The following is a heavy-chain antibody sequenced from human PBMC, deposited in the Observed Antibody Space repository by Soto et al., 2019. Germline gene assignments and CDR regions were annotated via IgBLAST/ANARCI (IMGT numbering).Heavy chain of an antibody. V-gene: IGHV3-30*18. CDR2: ISYDGSNK. D-gene: IGHD3-9*01. J-gene: IGHJ4*02. CDR3: AKPYYDILTGPQALDY. Sequence: QVQLVESGGGVVQPGRSLRLSCAASGFTFSSYGMHWVRQAPGKGLEWVAVISYDGSNKYYADSVKGRFTISRDNSKNTLYLQMNGLRADDTAVYYCAKPYYDILTGPQALDYWGQGTLVTVSS. CDR1: GFTFSSYG.